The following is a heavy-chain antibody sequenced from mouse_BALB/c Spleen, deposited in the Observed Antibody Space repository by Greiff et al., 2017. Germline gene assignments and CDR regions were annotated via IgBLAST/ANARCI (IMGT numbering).Heavy chain of an antibody. Sequence: EVKVVESGGSLVQPGGSRKLSCAASGFTFSSFGMHWVRQAPEKGLEWVAYISSGSSTIYYADTVKGRFTISRDNPKNTLFLQMTSLRSEDTAMYYCARSPNWDRYAMDYWGQGTSVTVSS. CDR3: ARSPNWDRYAMDY. CDR2: ISSGSSTI. CDR1: GFTFSSFG. D-gene: IGHD4-1*01. J-gene: IGHJ4*01. V-gene: IGHV5-17*02.